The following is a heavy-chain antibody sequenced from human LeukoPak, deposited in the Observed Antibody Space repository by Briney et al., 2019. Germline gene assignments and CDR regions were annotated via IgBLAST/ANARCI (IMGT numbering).Heavy chain of an antibody. CDR3: ARYYGGNSACDY. CDR2: ISSSSSSI. D-gene: IGHD4-23*01. J-gene: IGHJ4*02. CDR1: RFTFSQYG. V-gene: IGHV3-48*01. Sequence: GGSLRLSCTPSRFTFSQYGVNWVRQAPGKGLEWVSFISSSSSSIYYADSVKGRFTISRDNAKNSLYLEMNSLRAEDTAVYYCARYYGGNSACDYWGQGTLVTVSS.